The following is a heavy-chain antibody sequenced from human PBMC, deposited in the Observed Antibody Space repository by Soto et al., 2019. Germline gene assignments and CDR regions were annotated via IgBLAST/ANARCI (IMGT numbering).Heavy chain of an antibody. D-gene: IGHD3-3*01. J-gene: IGHJ6*02. V-gene: IGHV3-30-3*01. Sequence: GGSLRLSCAASGFTFSSYAMHWVRQAPGKGLEWVAVISYDGSNKYYADSVKGRFTISRDNSKNTLYLQMNSLRAEDTAVYYCERDPGDFWSGYYLGLYYSMDVWGQGTTVTVSS. CDR3: ERDPGDFWSGYYLGLYYSMDV. CDR1: GFTFSSYA. CDR2: ISYDGSNK.